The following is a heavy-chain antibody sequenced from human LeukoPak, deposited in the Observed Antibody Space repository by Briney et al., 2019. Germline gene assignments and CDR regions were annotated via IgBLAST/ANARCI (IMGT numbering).Heavy chain of an antibody. CDR2: IKVKSSGGTT. CDR1: GFTFSFAW. J-gene: IGHJ4*02. Sequence: GGSLRLSCAASGFTFSFAWMSWVRQAPGKGLEWVARIKVKSSGGTTDYAAPVKGRFSISRDDSKNTLFLQMNSLKVEDTAVYYCAKDRFLRYSPDYWGQGTLITVSS. V-gene: IGHV3-15*01. D-gene: IGHD6-13*01. CDR3: AKDRFLRYSPDY.